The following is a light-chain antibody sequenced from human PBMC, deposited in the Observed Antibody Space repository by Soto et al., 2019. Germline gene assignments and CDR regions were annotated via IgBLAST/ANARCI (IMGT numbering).Light chain of an antibody. J-gene: IGLJ1*01. Sequence: QSVLTQPASVSGSPGQSIAISCTGTSSDVGAYNSVSWYQQHPGRAPKLMIHDVSDRPSGVSNRFSGSKSGNTASLTISGLQAEDEADYYCSSYTSSSTYVFGTETKVTVL. CDR1: SSDVGAYNS. V-gene: IGLV2-14*03. CDR2: DVS. CDR3: SSYTSSSTYV.